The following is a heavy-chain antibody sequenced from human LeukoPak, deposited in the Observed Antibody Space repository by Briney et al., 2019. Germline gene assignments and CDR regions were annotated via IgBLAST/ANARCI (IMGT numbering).Heavy chain of an antibody. CDR3: ARGRSHDFWSGYYF. V-gene: IGHV1-8*01. J-gene: IGHJ4*02. CDR2: MNPNSGNT. D-gene: IGHD3-3*01. Sequence: ASVKVSCKASGYTFTSYDIKWVRQATGQGLEWMGWMNPNSGNTGYAQKFQGRVTMTRNTSISTAYMQLSSLRSEDTAVYYCARGRSHDFWSGYYFWGQGTLVTVSS. CDR1: GYTFTSYD.